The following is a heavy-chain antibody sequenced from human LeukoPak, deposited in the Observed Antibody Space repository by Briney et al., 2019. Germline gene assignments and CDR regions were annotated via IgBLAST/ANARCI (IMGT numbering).Heavy chain of an antibody. Sequence: ASVKVSCKTSGYTFASYGITWVRQAPGQGLEWMGWTSGYNGNTNFAQRFQGRVSLTTHTSATTAYMELRSLTSDDTAVYYCAKDYSGSGSVHFEHWGQGTLVTVSP. J-gene: IGHJ4*02. V-gene: IGHV1-18*01. D-gene: IGHD3-10*01. CDR1: GYTFASYG. CDR2: TSGYNGNT. CDR3: AKDYSGSGSVHFEH.